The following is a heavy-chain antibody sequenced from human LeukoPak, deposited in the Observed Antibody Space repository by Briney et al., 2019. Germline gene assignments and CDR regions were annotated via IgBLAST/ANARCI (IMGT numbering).Heavy chain of an antibody. CDR1: GDSISSSSYY. Sequence: SETLSLTCNVSGDSISSSSYYWGWMCQPPGKGLEWIGSLYYSGSTYYNPSLKSRATISGDTSKSHFSLSLTSVTTADTAVYYCARQGNGDYYSYYYMDVWGKGTTVTVSS. CDR2: LYYSGST. J-gene: IGHJ6*03. V-gene: IGHV4-39*01. CDR3: ARQGNGDYYSYYYMDV. D-gene: IGHD4-17*01.